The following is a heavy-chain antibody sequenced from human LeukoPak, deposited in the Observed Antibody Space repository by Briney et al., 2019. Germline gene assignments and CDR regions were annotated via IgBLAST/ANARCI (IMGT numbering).Heavy chain of an antibody. CDR3: ARADYDYVWGSYRQYYFDY. J-gene: IGHJ4*02. Sequence: GGSLRLSCAASGFTFSSTWMHWFRQAPGKGLVWVSRIHSDGSSTIYADSVKGRFTISRDNAKNSLYLQMNSLRAEDTAVYYCARADYDYVWGSYRQYYFDYWGQGTLVTVSS. CDR2: IHSDGSST. CDR1: GFTFSSTW. V-gene: IGHV3-74*01. D-gene: IGHD3-16*02.